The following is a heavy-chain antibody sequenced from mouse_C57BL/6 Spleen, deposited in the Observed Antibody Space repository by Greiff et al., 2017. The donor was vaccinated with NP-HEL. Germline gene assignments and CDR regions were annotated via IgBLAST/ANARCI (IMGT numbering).Heavy chain of an antibody. CDR3: AREDWDNYAMDY. J-gene: IGHJ4*01. CDR2: ISYDGSN. CDR1: GYSITSGYY. Sequence: VQLQQSGPGLVKPSQSLSLTCSVTGYSITSGYYWNWIRQFPGNKLEWMGYISYDGSNNYNPSLKNRISITRDTSKNQFFLKLNSVTTEDTATYYCAREDWDNYAMDYWGQGTSVTVSS. V-gene: IGHV3-6*01. D-gene: IGHD4-1*01.